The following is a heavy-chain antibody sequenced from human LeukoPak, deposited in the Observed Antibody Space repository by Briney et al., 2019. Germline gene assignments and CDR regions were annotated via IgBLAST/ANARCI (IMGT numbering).Heavy chain of an antibody. CDR1: GFTFSDYY. CDR2: IYSGGST. Sequence: GGSLRLSCAASGFTFSDYYMSWVRQAPGKGLEWVSVIYSGGSTYYADSVKGRFTISRDNSKNTLYLQMNSLRAEDTAVYYCARDKSSGWYYYGMDVWGQGTTVTVSS. V-gene: IGHV3-53*01. J-gene: IGHJ6*02. CDR3: ARDKSSGWYYYGMDV. D-gene: IGHD2-15*01.